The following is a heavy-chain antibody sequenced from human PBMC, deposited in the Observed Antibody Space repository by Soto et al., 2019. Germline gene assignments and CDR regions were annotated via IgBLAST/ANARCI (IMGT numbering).Heavy chain of an antibody. CDR2: IYPGDSDT. J-gene: IGHJ6*02. D-gene: IGHD1-26*01. CDR1: GYSFTSYW. CDR3: ARLVGATPYYYYGMDV. Sequence: GESLKISCKGSGYSFTSYWIGWVRQMPGKGLEWMGIIYPGDSDTRYSPSFQGQVTISADKSISTAYLQWSSLKASDTAMYYCARLVGATPYYYYGMDVWGQGTPVTVYS. V-gene: IGHV5-51*01.